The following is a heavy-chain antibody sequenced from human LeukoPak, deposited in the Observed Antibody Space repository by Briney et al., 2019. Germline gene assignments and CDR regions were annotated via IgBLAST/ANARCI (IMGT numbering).Heavy chain of an antibody. CDR1: GFTFSSYA. CDR2: ISGSGGST. J-gene: IGHJ4*02. D-gene: IGHD2-2*01. CDR3: AKVPGVVPAAMFCYFDY. Sequence: GGSLRLSCAASGFTFSSYAMSWVRQAPGKGLEWVSAISGSGGSTYYADSVKGRFTISRDNPKNTLYLQMNSLRAEDTAVYYCAKVPGVVPAAMFCYFDYWGQGTLVTVSS. V-gene: IGHV3-23*01.